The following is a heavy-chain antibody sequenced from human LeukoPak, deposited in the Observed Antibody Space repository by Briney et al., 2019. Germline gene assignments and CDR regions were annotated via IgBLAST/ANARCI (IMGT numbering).Heavy chain of an antibody. CDR2: ISSSSSYI. CDR3: AKDSLEQWLVLGYYYYYGMDV. D-gene: IGHD6-19*01. CDR1: GFTFSSYS. Sequence: GGSLRLSCAASGFTFSSYSMNWVRQAPGKGLELASSISSSSSYIYYADSVKGRFTISRDNSKNTLYLQMNSLRAEDTAVYYRAKDSLEQWLVLGYYYYYGMDVWGQGTTVTVSS. V-gene: IGHV3-21*01. J-gene: IGHJ6*02.